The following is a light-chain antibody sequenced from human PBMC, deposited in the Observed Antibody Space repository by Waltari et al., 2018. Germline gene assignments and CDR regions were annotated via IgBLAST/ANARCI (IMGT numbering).Light chain of an antibody. V-gene: IGKV1-17*01. J-gene: IGKJ4*01. Sequence: DITMTQSRSSLSASLGDTVTITCRASQGIGNYLNWFQQKPGKAPKLLIYAATTLQSGVPSRFSGSGSGTEFTLTINSLQPEDFATYYCLQHNSYPLTFGGGTKVEIK. CDR3: LQHNSYPLT. CDR1: QGIGNY. CDR2: AAT.